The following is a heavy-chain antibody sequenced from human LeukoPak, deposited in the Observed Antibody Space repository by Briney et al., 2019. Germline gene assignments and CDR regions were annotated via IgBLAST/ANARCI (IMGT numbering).Heavy chain of an antibody. CDR3: VKDDGWVQYAN. J-gene: IGHJ4*02. V-gene: IGHV3-23*01. D-gene: IGHD5-24*01. CDR1: GFTFSSYE. Sequence: GGSLRLSCAASGFTFSSYEMNWVRQAPGKGLEWVSGIRTDAVTTYYADSVKGRFIISRDNSKNTVYLQMNSLSAEDAAVYYCVKDDGWVQYANWGQGTLVTVSS. CDR2: IRTDAVTT.